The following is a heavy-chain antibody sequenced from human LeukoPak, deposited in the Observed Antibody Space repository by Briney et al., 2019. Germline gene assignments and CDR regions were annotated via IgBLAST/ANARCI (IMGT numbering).Heavy chain of an antibody. Sequence: GGSLRLSCTASGFTLGSHDMHWVRQIPGQGLEWVAAVSTGFHAFFADSVQGRFTVSRDDSRNSFYLQMNSLRAGDTAVYYCVREGRGYHYAYSDYG. CDR1: GFTLGSHD. J-gene: IGHJ4*01. D-gene: IGHD5-18*01. CDR2: VSTGFHA. CDR3: VREGRGYHYAYSDY. V-gene: IGHV3-13*01.